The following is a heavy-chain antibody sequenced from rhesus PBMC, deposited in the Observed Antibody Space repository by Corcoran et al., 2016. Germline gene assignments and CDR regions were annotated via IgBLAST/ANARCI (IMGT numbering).Heavy chain of an antibody. CDR2: IRRKYHNYET. Sequence: EVQLVESGGGLVQPGGSLRLSCAASGFTFSSSAMHWVRQASGKGLEWVGRIRRKYHNYETGYAASVKGRFTISRDDSKNPAYLQMNSLKTEDTAVYYCARDVEYYNIWTGYSFFDYWGQGVLVTVSS. D-gene: IGHD3-3*01. CDR1: GFTFSSSA. V-gene: IGHV3-118*01. J-gene: IGHJ4*01. CDR3: ARDVEYYNIWTGYSFFDY.